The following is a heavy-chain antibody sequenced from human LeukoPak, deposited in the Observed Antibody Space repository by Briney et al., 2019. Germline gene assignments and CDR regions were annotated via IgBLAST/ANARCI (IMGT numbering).Heavy chain of an antibody. Sequence: GGSLRLSCAASGFTFSDYYMSWIRQAPGKGLEWVSYISSSSSTIYYADSVKGRFTISRDNAKNSLYLQMNSLRAEDTAVYYCAKDLGYSSGWSTFDYWGQGTLVTVSS. CDR1: GFTFSDYY. J-gene: IGHJ4*02. CDR2: ISSSSSTI. D-gene: IGHD6-19*01. CDR3: AKDLGYSSGWSTFDY. V-gene: IGHV3-11*04.